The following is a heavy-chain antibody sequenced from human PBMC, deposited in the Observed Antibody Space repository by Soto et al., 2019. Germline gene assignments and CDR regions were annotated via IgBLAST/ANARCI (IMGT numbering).Heavy chain of an antibody. J-gene: IGHJ6*02. CDR3: AKDLARVAVAHGYYYYGMDV. CDR2: ISYDGSNK. D-gene: IGHD6-19*01. V-gene: IGHV3-30*18. CDR1: GFTFSSYG. Sequence: QVQLVESGGGVVQPGRSLRLSCAASGFTFSSYGMHWVRQAPGKGLEWVAVISYDGSNKYYVDSVKGRFTISRDNSKNTLYQQMNSLRAEDTAVYYCAKDLARVAVAHGYYYYGMDVWGQGTTVTVSS.